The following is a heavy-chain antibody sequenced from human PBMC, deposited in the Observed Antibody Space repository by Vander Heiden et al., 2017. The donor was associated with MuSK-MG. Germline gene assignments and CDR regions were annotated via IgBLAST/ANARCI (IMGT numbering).Heavy chain of an antibody. Sequence: QVQLQQWGAGLLKPSETLSLTCAVYGGSFSGYYWSWIRQPPGKGLEWIGEINHSGSTNYNPSLKSRVTISVDTSKNQFSLKLSSVTAADTAVYYCARGLTLGAFDIWGQGTMVTVSS. J-gene: IGHJ3*02. CDR2: INHSGST. CDR1: GGSFSGYY. D-gene: IGHD2-21*02. CDR3: ARGLTLGAFDI. V-gene: IGHV4-34*01.